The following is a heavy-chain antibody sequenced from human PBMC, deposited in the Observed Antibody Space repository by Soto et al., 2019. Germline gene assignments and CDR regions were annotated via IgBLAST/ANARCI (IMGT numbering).Heavy chain of an antibody. V-gene: IGHV3-23*01. CDR2: ISGSGGST. D-gene: IGHD1-1*01. J-gene: IGHJ4*02. CDR3: AKSLSRERNEDY. Sequence: GGSLSLSSAASGFTFGSYAMSWVRQAPGKGLEWVSAISGSGGSTYYADSVKGRFTISRDNSKNTLYLQMNSLRAEDTAVYYCAKSLSRERNEDYWGQGTLVTVSS. CDR1: GFTFGSYA.